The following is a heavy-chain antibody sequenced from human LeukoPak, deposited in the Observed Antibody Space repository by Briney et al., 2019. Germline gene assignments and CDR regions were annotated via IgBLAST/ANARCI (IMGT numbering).Heavy chain of an antibody. V-gene: IGHV1-46*01. Sequence: ASVTVSCKASGYTFTSHYMHWVRQAPGQGLEWMGIITPSGGSTTYAQKFQGRVTMTRDMSTSTVYMEVSSLRSEDTAVYYCARAGVGAVAGTVDYYYYMDVWGKGTTVTVSS. D-gene: IGHD6-19*01. CDR3: ARAGVGAVAGTVDYYYYMDV. CDR2: ITPSGGST. J-gene: IGHJ6*03. CDR1: GYTFTSHY.